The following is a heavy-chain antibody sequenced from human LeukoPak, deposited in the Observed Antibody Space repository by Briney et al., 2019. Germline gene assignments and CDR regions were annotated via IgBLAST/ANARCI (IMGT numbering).Heavy chain of an antibody. D-gene: IGHD6-19*01. V-gene: IGHV4-59*01. CDR3: ARGSSSGWYGFDS. J-gene: IGHJ4*02. Sequence: SETLSLTCTVFGGPISSYYWSWIRQPPGKGLEWIGYIYYSGTTNYNPSLKSRVTISVDTSKNQFSLKLNSVTAADTAVYYCARGSSSGWYGFDSWGQGTLVTVSS. CDR2: IYYSGTT. CDR1: GGPISSYY.